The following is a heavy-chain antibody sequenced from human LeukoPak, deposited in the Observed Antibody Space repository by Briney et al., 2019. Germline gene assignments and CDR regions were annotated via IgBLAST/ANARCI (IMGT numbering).Heavy chain of an antibody. V-gene: IGHV1-8*03. CDR2: MNPNSGNT. D-gene: IGHD6-6*01. Sequence: AASVKVSCKASGYTFTSYDINWVRQATGQGLEWMGWMNPNSGNTGYAQKFQGRVTITRNTSISTAYMELSSLRSEDTAVYYCARDRGSSSMWWFDPWGQGTLVSVSS. J-gene: IGHJ5*02. CDR1: GYTFTSYD. CDR3: ARDRGSSSMWWFDP.